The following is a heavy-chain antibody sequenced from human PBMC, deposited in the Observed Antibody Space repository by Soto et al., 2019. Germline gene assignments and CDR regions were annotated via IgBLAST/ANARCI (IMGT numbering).Heavy chain of an antibody. CDR2: VSGYTGNT. CDR1: GYIFTNYD. Sequence: QVQLVQSETEVKNPGASVKVSCKASGYIFTNYDITWMRQAPGQGLEWMGWVSGYTGNTKYAQKFQDRVTMTTDTSTSTVYMELRSLRSDDTAVYYCARFGSAPYYYYGVDVWGQGTTVFVSS. D-gene: IGHD3-10*01. CDR3: ARFGSAPYYYYGVDV. V-gene: IGHV1-18*01. J-gene: IGHJ6*02.